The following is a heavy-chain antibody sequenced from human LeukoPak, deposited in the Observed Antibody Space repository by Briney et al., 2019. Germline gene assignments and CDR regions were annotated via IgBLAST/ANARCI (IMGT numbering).Heavy chain of an antibody. J-gene: IGHJ3*02. Sequence: ASVKLSCNVSGYTLTELSMHWVRQATGKALEWMGGFDPEDCETIYAQKFQGRVTMTEDTSTDTAYMELSSLRSEDTAVYYCATGIITMIADQRAFDIWGQGTMVTVSS. D-gene: IGHD3-22*01. V-gene: IGHV1-24*01. CDR2: FDPEDCET. CDR1: GYTLTELS. CDR3: ATGIITMIADQRAFDI.